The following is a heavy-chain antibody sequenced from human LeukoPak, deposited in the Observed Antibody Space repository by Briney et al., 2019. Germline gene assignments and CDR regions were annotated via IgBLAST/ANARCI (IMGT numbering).Heavy chain of an antibody. J-gene: IGHJ5*02. Sequence: PGGSLRLSCAASGFTFSSYSMNWARQAPGKGLEWVSSISSSSSYIYYADSVKGRFTISRDNAKNSLYLQMNSLRAEDTAVYYCARRSPGTRWFDPWGQGTLVTVSS. CDR2: ISSSSSYI. D-gene: IGHD3-10*01. V-gene: IGHV3-21*01. CDR1: GFTFSSYS. CDR3: ARRSPGTRWFDP.